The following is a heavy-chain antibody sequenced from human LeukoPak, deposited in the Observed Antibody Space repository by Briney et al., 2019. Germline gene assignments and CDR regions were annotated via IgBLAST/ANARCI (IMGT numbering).Heavy chain of an antibody. CDR1: GGTFSSYT. V-gene: IGHV1-69*02. CDR2: IIPILGIA. D-gene: IGHD3-9*01. Sequence: GASVKVSCKASGGTFSSYTISWGRQAPGQGLEWMGRIIPILGIANYAQKFQGRVTITADKSTSTAYMELSSLRSEDTAVYFCARGSAVFEDYWGQGTLVTVSS. J-gene: IGHJ4*02. CDR3: ARGSAVFEDY.